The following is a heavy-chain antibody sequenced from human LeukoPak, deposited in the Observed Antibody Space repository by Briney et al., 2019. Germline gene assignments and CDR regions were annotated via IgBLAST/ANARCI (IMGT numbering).Heavy chain of an antibody. V-gene: IGHV3-30*04. D-gene: IGHD5-18*01. CDR1: GFTFSSYA. J-gene: IGHJ4*02. Sequence: GGSLRLSCAASGFTFSSYAMHWVRQAPGKGLEWVAVISYDGSNKYYADSVKGRFTISRDNSKNTLYLQMNSLRAEDTAVYYCARSYTAMVLVDYWGQGTLVTVSS. CDR3: ARSYTAMVLVDY. CDR2: ISYDGSNK.